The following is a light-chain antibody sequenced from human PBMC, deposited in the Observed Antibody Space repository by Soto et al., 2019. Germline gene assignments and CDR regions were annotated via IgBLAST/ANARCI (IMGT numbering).Light chain of an antibody. CDR2: GAS. Sequence: ESVLTQSPGTLSLSPGERATLSCRASQSVRGNSLAWYQHKSGRAPGLLIYGASNRAGGIPDKFSCSGSGKNFTLTISSLEPEEFAVYYCQQYGSSPYTCGQGTTLEIK. J-gene: IGKJ2*01. V-gene: IGKV3-20*01. CDR3: QQYGSSPYT. CDR1: QSVRGNS.